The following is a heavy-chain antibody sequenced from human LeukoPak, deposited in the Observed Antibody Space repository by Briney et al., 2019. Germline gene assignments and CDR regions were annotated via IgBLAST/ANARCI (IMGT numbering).Heavy chain of an antibody. CDR1: GGSISSDYY. D-gene: IGHD5-18*01. V-gene: IGHV4-38-2*02. J-gene: IGHJ4*02. Sequence: SETLSLTCTVSGGSISSDYYWGWIRQPPGKGLEWIASVSHSGSTYYNPSLKSRVTISVDTSKNQFSLKVTSVTAADTALYYCARERIERYTYASSDFDYWGRGTLVTVSS. CDR2: VSHSGST. CDR3: ARERIERYTYASSDFDY.